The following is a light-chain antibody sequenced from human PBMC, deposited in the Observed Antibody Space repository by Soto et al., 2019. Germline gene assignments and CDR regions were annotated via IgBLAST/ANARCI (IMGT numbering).Light chain of an antibody. Sequence: QAVVTQPPSVSAAPGQRVTISCSGSNSNIGNNYVSWYQQLPGTAPKLLIYANNKRPSGIPDRFSASKSATSATLGITGLQTGDEADYFCGAWDSSMNIVLFGGRTQLTVL. CDR2: ANN. J-gene: IGLJ3*02. V-gene: IGLV1-51*01. CDR3: GAWDSSMNIVL. CDR1: NSNIGNNY.